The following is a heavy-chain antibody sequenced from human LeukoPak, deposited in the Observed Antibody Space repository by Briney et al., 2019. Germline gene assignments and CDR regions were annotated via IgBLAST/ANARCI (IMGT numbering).Heavy chain of an antibody. Sequence: SETLSLTCTVSGGSISSYYWSWIRQPPGKGLEWIGYIFYSGSTNYNPSLKSRVTISVDTSKNQFSLKLSSVTAADTAVYYCARESGDYDLDWGQGTLVIVSS. J-gene: IGHJ4*02. D-gene: IGHD4-17*01. CDR2: IFYSGST. CDR3: ARESGDYDLD. CDR1: GGSISSYY. V-gene: IGHV4-59*01.